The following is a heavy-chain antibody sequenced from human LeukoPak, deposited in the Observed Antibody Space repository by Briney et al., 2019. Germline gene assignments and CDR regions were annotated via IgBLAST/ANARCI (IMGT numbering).Heavy chain of an antibody. Sequence: PGGSLRLSCAASGFTFSSYGMHWVRQAPGKGLEWVAVISYDGSNKYYADSVKGRFTISRDNSKNTLYLQMNSLRAEDTAVYYCARDSSLGYCSSTSCYGVDYWGQGTLVTVSS. D-gene: IGHD2-2*01. J-gene: IGHJ4*02. V-gene: IGHV3-30*19. CDR2: ISYDGSNK. CDR1: GFTFSSYG. CDR3: ARDSSLGYCSSTSCYGVDY.